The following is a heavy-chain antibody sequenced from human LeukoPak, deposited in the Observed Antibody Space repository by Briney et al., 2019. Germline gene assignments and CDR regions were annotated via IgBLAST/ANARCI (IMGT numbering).Heavy chain of an antibody. CDR2: IYYSGST. J-gene: IGHJ4*02. D-gene: IGHD3-16*01. CDR1: GATISSYY. V-gene: IGHV4-59*08. CDR3: ARHNDRSFGGLDY. Sequence: SETLSFTCTVSGATISSYYWRWIRQPPGKELVWIGYIYYSGSTKYSPSLKSRVTISVDTSKNQSSLKLSSVTAADTAVYFCARHNDRSFGGLDYWGQGMLGTVSS.